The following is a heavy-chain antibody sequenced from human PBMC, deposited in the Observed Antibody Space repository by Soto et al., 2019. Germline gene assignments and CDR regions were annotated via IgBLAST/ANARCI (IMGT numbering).Heavy chain of an antibody. CDR1: GGSISISNYQ. Sequence: QLQLQESGPGLMKPSETLSLTCSVSGGSISISNYQWGWIRQPPGKELEWIASIYYTGNTYYNPSLKTRVTWSIHTSKNQFSLKVSSVTAADTAVYYCARLGGNCDATGCYGYYVMDVWGQGTTVTVSS. CDR3: ARLGGNCDATGCYGYYVMDV. J-gene: IGHJ6*02. D-gene: IGHD2-2*01. CDR2: IYYTGNT. V-gene: IGHV4-39*01.